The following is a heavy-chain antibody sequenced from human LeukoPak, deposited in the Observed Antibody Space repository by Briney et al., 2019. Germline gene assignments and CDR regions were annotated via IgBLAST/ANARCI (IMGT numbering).Heavy chain of an antibody. V-gene: IGHV1-2*06. CDR3: ARVGSGYSYGKIDN. D-gene: IGHD5-18*01. J-gene: IGHJ4*02. CDR1: GYTFTGYY. Sequence: GASVKVSCKASGYTFTGYYMHWVRQAPGQGLEWMGRINPNSGGTNYAQKFQGRVTMTTDTSTSTAYMELRSLRSDDTAVYYCARVGSGYSYGKIDNWGQGTLVTVSS. CDR2: INPNSGGT.